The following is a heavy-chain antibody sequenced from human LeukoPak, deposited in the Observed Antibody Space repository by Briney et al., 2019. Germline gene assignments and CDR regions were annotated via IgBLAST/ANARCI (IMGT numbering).Heavy chain of an antibody. CDR3: ARDKIVGAIVLDY. CDR2: MKQDGSEE. Sequence: MSXVXQXPXXXXXXXANMKQDGSEEYYVDSVKGRFTISRDNAKNSLYLQMNSLRAEDTAVYYCARDKIVGAIVLDYWGQGSLVTVSS. D-gene: IGHD1-26*01. V-gene: IGHV3-7*03. J-gene: IGHJ4*02.